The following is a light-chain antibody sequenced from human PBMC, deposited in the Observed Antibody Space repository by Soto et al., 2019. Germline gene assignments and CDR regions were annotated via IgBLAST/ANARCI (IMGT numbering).Light chain of an antibody. CDR1: SSNIGNNY. J-gene: IGLJ3*02. CDR3: GTWDSSLSAGL. V-gene: IGLV1-51*02. CDR2: ENN. Sequence: QSVLTQPHSVSAAPGQKVTISCSGSSSNIGNNYVSWYQQLPGTAPKLLIYENNKRPSGIPDRFSGSKSGTSATLGITGLQTGDEADYYCGTWDSSLSAGLFGGGTTVTVL.